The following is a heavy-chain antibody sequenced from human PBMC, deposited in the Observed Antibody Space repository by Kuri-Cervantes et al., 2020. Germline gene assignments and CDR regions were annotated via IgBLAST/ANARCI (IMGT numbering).Heavy chain of an antibody. CDR3: ARDLYNWNDGGWFDP. J-gene: IGHJ5*02. CDR1: GYTFTNYA. CDR2: VNAGNGNT. Sequence: ASVKVSCKASGYTFTNYAIHWVRQAPGQRVEWRGRVNAGNGNTKYSQKFQDRVTITTDTSTSTAYMELSRLRSEDTAVYYCARDLYNWNDGGWFDPWGQGTLVTVSS. V-gene: IGHV1-3*01. D-gene: IGHD1-20*01.